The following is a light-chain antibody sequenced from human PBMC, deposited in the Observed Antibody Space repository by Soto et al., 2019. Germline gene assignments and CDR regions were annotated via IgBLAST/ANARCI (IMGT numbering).Light chain of an antibody. J-gene: IGLJ2*01. Sequence: QSALTQPPSASGSPGQSVTISCTGTSSDVGGHDYVSWYQQHPGKAPKLMIYEVTGRPSGVPDRFSGSKSGNTASLTVSGLHSEDEADYYCSSYAGSNTVIFGGGTKLTVL. CDR2: EVT. CDR3: SSYAGSNTVI. CDR1: SSDVGGHDY. V-gene: IGLV2-8*01.